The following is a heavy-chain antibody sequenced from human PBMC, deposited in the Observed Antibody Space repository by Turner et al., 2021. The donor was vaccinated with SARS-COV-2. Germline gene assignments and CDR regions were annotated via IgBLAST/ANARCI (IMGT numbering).Heavy chain of an antibody. J-gene: IGHJ5*02. CDR1: GFTFSNYD. Sequence: EVQLVESGGGLVQPGGSLRLSCAASGFTFSNYDMHWVRQATGKGLEWVSAVGTAGDTYYPGSGKGRFNISRENGKNSLYLQMNSLRAGDTAVYYCARAKFRGLISWFDPWGQGTLVTVSS. CDR3: ARAKFRGLISWFDP. D-gene: IGHD3-10*01. CDR2: VGTAGDT. V-gene: IGHV3-13*04.